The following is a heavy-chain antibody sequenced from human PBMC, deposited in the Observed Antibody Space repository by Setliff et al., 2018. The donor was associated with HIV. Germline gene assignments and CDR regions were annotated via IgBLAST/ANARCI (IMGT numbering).Heavy chain of an antibody. Sequence: LSLTCSVSSGSMTGHYWTWVRQPPGKGLEWIGYIYTSGITDYNPSLKSRVTISGDTSKNQFSLKLSSVTAADTAVYYCASLDGSESPYIYYYYMDVWGEGTAVTVSS. D-gene: IGHD3-10*01. V-gene: IGHV4-4*08. CDR3: ASLDGSESPYIYYYYMDV. CDR1: SGSMTGHY. J-gene: IGHJ6*03. CDR2: IYTSGIT.